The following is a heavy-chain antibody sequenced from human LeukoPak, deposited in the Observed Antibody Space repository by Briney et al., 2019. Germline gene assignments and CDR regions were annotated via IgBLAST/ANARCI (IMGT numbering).Heavy chain of an antibody. CDR1: GFTFSSYW. D-gene: IGHD2-2*01. Sequence: TGGSLRLSCAASGFTFSSYWMHWVRQAPGKGLEWVSAISGSGGSTYYADSVKGRFTISRDNSKNTLYLQMNSLRAEDTAVYYCAKGLVVVVPESLDYWGQGTLVTVSS. V-gene: IGHV3-23*01. CDR3: AKGLVVVVPESLDY. CDR2: ISGSGGST. J-gene: IGHJ4*02.